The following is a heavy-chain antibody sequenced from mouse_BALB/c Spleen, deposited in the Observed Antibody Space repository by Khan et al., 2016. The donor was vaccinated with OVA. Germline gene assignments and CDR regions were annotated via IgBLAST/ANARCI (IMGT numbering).Heavy chain of an antibody. CDR1: GFTFSNYA. CDR2: ISSGGSST. J-gene: IGHJ2*01. CDR3: ARTPGYYGSNYFDY. Sequence: EVELVESGGGLVKPGGSLKLSCAASGFTFSNYAMSWVRQTPEKRLEWVATISSGGSSTYYPDRVKGRFTISSGNAKNTLYLQMSSRRSEDTAMYYCARTPGYYGSNYFDYWGQGTTLTVSS. V-gene: IGHV5-9-3*01. D-gene: IGHD1-1*01.